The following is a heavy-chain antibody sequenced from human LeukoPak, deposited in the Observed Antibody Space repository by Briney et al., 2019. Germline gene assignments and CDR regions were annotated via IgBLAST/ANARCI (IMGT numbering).Heavy chain of an antibody. CDR3: ARDSRPYYDFWSGYYYFDY. V-gene: IGHV3-23*01. CDR1: GFTFSSYA. D-gene: IGHD3-3*01. CDR2: ISGSGGST. J-gene: IGHJ4*02. Sequence: GGSLRLSCAASGFTFSSYAMSWVRQAPGKGLEWVSAISGSGGSTYYADSVKGRFTISRDNSKNTLYLQMNSLRAEDTAVYYCARDSRPYYDFWSGYYYFDYWGQGTLVTVSS.